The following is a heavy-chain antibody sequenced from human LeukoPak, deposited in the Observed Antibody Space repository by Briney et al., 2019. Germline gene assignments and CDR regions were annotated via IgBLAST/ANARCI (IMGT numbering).Heavy chain of an antibody. V-gene: IGHV3-53*01. CDR2: MYSDNNI. J-gene: IGHJ3*02. CDR3: AKDWVSPIFLRGHDAFDI. D-gene: IGHD3-3*01. Sequence: GGSLRLSCAASGFVVSSNYLAWVRQAPGEGLEWVSFMYSDNNIYYADSVKGRFTISRDNSKNTFYLQMNSLRVEDTAIYYCAKDWVSPIFLRGHDAFDIWGQGTMVTVSS. CDR1: GFVVSSNY.